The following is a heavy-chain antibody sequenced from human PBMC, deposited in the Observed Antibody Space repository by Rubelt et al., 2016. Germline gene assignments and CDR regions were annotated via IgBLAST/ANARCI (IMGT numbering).Heavy chain of an antibody. D-gene: IGHD4-11*01. J-gene: IGHJ3*02. CDR1: GYTFTSYG. Sequence: QVQLVQSGAEVKKPGASVKVSCKASGYTFTSYGISWVRQAPGQGLEWMGWIRAYNGNTNNAQKLKGRVTMTPDTPTSTAYMGLRSLGSDETAVYYCARGARRYSMDPRNAFDIWGQGTMVTVSS. V-gene: IGHV1-18*01. CDR2: IRAYNGNT. CDR3: ARGARRYSMDPRNAFDI.